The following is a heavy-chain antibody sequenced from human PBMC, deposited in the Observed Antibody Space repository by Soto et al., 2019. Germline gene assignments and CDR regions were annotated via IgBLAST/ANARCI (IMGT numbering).Heavy chain of an antibody. CDR3: ARDPAP. CDR2: IYNSATN. CDR1: GGSISTGGYY. V-gene: IGHV4-31*03. J-gene: IGHJ5*02. Sequence: QVQLQESGPGLVKPSQTLSLTCTVSGGSISTGGYYCSGIRQHPGKGLEWIGYIYNSATNYYNPSLKRRVTISVDPSKIQFPLKLSSVTVADTALYYCARDPAPWGQGALVSVSS.